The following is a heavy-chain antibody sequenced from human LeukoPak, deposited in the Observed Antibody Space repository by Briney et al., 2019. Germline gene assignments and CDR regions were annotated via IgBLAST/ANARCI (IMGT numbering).Heavy chain of an antibody. Sequence: PGGSLRLSCAASGFTVSSNYMSWVRQAPGKGLEWVSVIYSGGSTYYADSVKGRFTISRDNSKNTLYLQMNSLRAEDTAVYYCASSDPRNPYYDFWSGYFLADWGQGTLVTVSS. V-gene: IGHV3-66*01. J-gene: IGHJ4*02. CDR3: ASSDPRNPYYDFWSGYFLAD. CDR1: GFTVSSNY. CDR2: IYSGGST. D-gene: IGHD3-3*01.